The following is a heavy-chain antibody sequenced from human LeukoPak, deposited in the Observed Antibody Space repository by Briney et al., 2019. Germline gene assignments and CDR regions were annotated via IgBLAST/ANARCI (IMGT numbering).Heavy chain of an antibody. J-gene: IGHJ4*02. Sequence: GGSLRLCCAASGFTFSAYEMNWVRQAPGKGLEWVSYISSRADTIYYADSVKGRFTISRDGAKNSLYLQMNSLRAEDTAVYYCARGYRSKYYYDSSTYSDYWGQGTLVTVSS. CDR2: ISSRADTI. D-gene: IGHD3-22*01. V-gene: IGHV3-48*03. CDR1: GFTFSAYE. CDR3: ARGYRSKYYYDSSTYSDY.